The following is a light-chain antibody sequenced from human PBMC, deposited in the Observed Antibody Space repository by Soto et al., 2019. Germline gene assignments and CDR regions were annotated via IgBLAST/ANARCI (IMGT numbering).Light chain of an antibody. Sequence: QSVLTQPASVSGSPGQSITISCTGTSSDVGGYNYVSWYQQHPGKAPKFMIYDVSNRPSGVSNRFSGSKSGNTASLTISGPQAEDEADSYCSSYTTGNTSHIVFGAGTKVTVL. J-gene: IGLJ1*01. CDR3: SSYTTGNTSHIV. CDR2: DVS. V-gene: IGLV2-14*01. CDR1: SSDVGGYNY.